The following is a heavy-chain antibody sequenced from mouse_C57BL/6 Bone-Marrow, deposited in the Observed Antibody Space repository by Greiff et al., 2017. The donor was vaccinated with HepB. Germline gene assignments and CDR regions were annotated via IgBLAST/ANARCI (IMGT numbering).Heavy chain of an antibody. CDR1: GYTFTSYW. CDR2: IDPSDSYT. D-gene: IGHD1-1*01. V-gene: IGHV1-50*01. J-gene: IGHJ2*01. CDR3: ARPFITTVVGDY. Sequence: VQLQQPGAELVKPGASVKLSCKASGYTFTSYWMQWVKQRPGQGLEWIGEIDPSDSYTNYNQKFKGKATLTVDTSSSTAYMQLSSLTSEDSAVYYCARPFITTVVGDYWGQGTTLTVSS.